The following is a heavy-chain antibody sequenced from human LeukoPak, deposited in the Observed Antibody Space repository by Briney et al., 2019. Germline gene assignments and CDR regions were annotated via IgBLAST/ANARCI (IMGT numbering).Heavy chain of an antibody. V-gene: IGHV4-61*02. CDR1: GGSISSGSYY. Sequence: SQTLSLTCTVSGGSISSGSYYWSWIRQPAGKGLEWIGRIYTSGSTNYNPSLKGRVTISVDTSKNQFSLKLSSVTAADTAVYYCARGEGDYVWGSYRFGSSQFDYWGQGTLVTVSS. CDR3: ARGEGDYVWGSYRFGSSQFDY. CDR2: IYTSGST. D-gene: IGHD3-16*02. J-gene: IGHJ4*02.